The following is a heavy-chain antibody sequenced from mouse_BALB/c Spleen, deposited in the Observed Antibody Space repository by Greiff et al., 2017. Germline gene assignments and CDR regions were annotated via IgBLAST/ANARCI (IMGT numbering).Heavy chain of an antibody. J-gene: IGHJ2*01. Sequence: EVKVVESGGGLVKPGGSLKLSCAASGFAFSSYDMSWVRQTPEKRLEWVAYISSGGGSTYYPDTVKGRFTISRDNAKNTLYLQMSSLKSEDTAMYYCARAFYGYYDYWGQGTTLTVSS. V-gene: IGHV5-12-1*01. CDR3: ARAFYGYYDY. D-gene: IGHD1-1*01. CDR1: GFAFSSYD. CDR2: ISSGGGST.